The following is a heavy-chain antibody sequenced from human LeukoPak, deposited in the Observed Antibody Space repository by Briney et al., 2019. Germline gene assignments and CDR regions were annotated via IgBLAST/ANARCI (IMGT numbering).Heavy chain of an antibody. CDR3: ASGPYYYDSSGILGS. D-gene: IGHD3-22*01. V-gene: IGHV3-23*01. CDR1: GFTFGTYA. CDR2: ISGIGGST. J-gene: IGHJ4*02. Sequence: PGGSLRLSCAASGFTFGTYAMSWVRQAPGKGLEWVSAISGIGGSTYYADSVKGRFTISRDNSKNTLYLQMNSLRAEGTAVYYCASGPYYYDSSGILGSWGQGTLVTVSS.